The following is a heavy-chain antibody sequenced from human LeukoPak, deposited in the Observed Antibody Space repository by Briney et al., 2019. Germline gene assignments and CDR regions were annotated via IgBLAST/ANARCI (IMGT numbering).Heavy chain of an antibody. CDR1: GFTFSSYA. CDR2: ISSYSSTI. Sequence: PGGSLRLSCAASGFTFSSYAMSWVRQAPGKGLEWVSYISSYSSTIYYADSVKGRFTISRDNAKNSLYLQMNSLRAEDTAVYYCARDLGGHYDILTGHYNGGFFDYWGQGTLVTVSS. D-gene: IGHD3-9*01. CDR3: ARDLGGHYDILTGHYNGGFFDY. V-gene: IGHV3-48*04. J-gene: IGHJ4*02.